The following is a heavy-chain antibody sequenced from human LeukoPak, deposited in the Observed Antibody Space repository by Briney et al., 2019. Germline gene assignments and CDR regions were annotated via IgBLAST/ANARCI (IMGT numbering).Heavy chain of an antibody. J-gene: IGHJ6*03. CDR3: ARDSPYYYGSGAHYYYMDV. D-gene: IGHD3-10*01. Sequence: PSETLSLTCTVSGGSISSGSYYWSWIRQPAGKGLEWIGRIYTSGSTNYNPSLKSRVTISVGTSKNQFSLKLSSVTAADTAVYYCARDSPYYYGSGAHYYYMDVWGKGTTVTVSS. CDR2: IYTSGST. V-gene: IGHV4-61*02. CDR1: GGSISSGSYY.